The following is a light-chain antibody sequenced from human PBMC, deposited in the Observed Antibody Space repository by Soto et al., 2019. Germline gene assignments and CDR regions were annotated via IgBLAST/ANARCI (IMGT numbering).Light chain of an antibody. Sequence: DIVMTQSPDSLAVSLGERATINCKSSQSVLYSSNNKNYLAWYQQKPGQPPKLLIYWASTRESGVPYRFSGRGSGTNFTPTTRSVQAEDVAAYYCQQYYSTPLTFGGGTKVEIQ. CDR2: WAS. J-gene: IGKJ4*01. CDR3: QQYYSTPLT. CDR1: QSVLYSSNNKNY. V-gene: IGKV4-1*01.